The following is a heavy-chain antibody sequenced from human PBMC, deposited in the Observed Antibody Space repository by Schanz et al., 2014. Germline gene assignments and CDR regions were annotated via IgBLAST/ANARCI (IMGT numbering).Heavy chain of an antibody. CDR3: AMGGYQLHH. J-gene: IGHJ4*02. V-gene: IGHV3-66*01. CDR1: GFTVSSNY. D-gene: IGHD1-7*01. Sequence: EMQLLESGGGLAQPGGSLRLSCAASGFTVSSNYMSWVRQAPGKGLEWVSITYSGGSTYYADSVKGRFTISRDNAENTLYLQMNSLRVEDTAVYYCAMGGYQLHHWGQGTLVTVSS. CDR2: TYSGGST.